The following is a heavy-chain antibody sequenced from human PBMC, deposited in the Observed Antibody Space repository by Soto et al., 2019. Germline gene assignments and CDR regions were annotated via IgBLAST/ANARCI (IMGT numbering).Heavy chain of an antibody. D-gene: IGHD1-26*01. CDR2: IYYSGST. Sequence: SETLSLTCTVSGGSVSSGGYYWSWIRQHPGKGLEWIGYIYYSGSTYYNPSLKSRVTISVDTSKNQFSLKLSSVTAADTAVYYCAREAYSGSFSGYWGQGTLVTVSS. J-gene: IGHJ4*02. CDR3: AREAYSGSFSGY. CDR1: GGSVSSGGYY. V-gene: IGHV4-31*03.